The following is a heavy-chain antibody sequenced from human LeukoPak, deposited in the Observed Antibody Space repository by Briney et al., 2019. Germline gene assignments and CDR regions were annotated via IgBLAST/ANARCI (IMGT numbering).Heavy chain of an antibody. CDR1: GGSISNGDYY. Sequence: KPSQTLSLTCNVSGGSISNGDYYWSWIRQPPGKGLEWIGYIYYGGSAYYNPSLKSRVTISVDTSKNQFSLNLTSMTAADTAAYYCAREPGSSSWFDYWGQGTLVTVSS. J-gene: IGHJ4*02. CDR2: IYYGGSA. CDR3: AREPGSSSWFDY. D-gene: IGHD6-13*01. V-gene: IGHV4-30-4*08.